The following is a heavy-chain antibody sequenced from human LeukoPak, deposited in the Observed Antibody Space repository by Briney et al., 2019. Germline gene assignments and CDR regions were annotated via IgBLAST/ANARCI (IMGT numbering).Heavy chain of an antibody. CDR3: ARGPPGDFWTYDYYYYGMDV. CDR2: IWYDVSGK. V-gene: IGHV3-33*01. Sequence: GTSLRLSCAASGFPFSNYAMHWVRQDPGKGLEWVAVIWYDVSGKYYGESLKGRFTISRDNSKNTLYLQMNSLRAEDSAVYYCARGPPGDFWTYDYYYYGMDVWGQGTTVTVSS. CDR1: GFPFSNYA. J-gene: IGHJ6*02. D-gene: IGHD3/OR15-3a*01.